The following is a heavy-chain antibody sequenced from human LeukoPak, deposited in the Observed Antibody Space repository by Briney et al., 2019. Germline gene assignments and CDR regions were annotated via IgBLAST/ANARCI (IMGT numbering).Heavy chain of an antibody. CDR3: ARSYCGGDCYWTIDY. CDR2: INPNTGVT. CDR1: RYTYTGYY. V-gene: IGHV1-2*02. Sequence: SVNVSCKASRYTYTGYYMHWVRQAPGQGLTGMGWINPNTGVTNYAQKFQGRVTMTRATSINTAYMELDRLTSDDTAIYYCARSYCGGDCYWTIDYWGQGTLVTVSS. D-gene: IGHD2-21*02. J-gene: IGHJ4*02.